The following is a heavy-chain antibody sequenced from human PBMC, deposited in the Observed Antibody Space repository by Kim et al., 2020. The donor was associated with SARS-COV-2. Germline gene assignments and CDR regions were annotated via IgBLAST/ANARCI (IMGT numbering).Heavy chain of an antibody. V-gene: IGHV4-59*01. J-gene: IGHJ5*02. D-gene: IGHD5-18*01. CDR2: IYYSGST. CDR3: ARWVTTAMVNWFDP. CDR1: GGSISSYY. Sequence: SETLSLTCTVSGGSISSYYWSWIRQPPGKGLEWIGYIYYSGSTNYNPSLKSRVTISVDTSKNQFSLKLSSVTAADTAVYYCARWVTTAMVNWFDPWGQGTLVTVSS.